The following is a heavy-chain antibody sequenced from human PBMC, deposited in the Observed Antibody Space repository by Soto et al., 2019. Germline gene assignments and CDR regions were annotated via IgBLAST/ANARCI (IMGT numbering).Heavy chain of an antibody. CDR1: GGSISSYY. Sequence: PSETLSLTCTVSGGSISSYYWSWIRQPPGKGLEWIGYIYYSGSTNYNPSLKSRVTISVDTSKNQFSLKLSSVTAADTAVYYCAVTYDFWSGYLPHYYYGMDVWGQGTTVTVSS. D-gene: IGHD3-3*01. CDR3: AVTYDFWSGYLPHYYYGMDV. J-gene: IGHJ6*02. V-gene: IGHV4-59*01. CDR2: IYYSGST.